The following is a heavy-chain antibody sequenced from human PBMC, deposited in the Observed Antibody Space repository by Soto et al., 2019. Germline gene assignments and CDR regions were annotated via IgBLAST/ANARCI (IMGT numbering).Heavy chain of an antibody. CDR1: GGSISSYY. Sequence: ETLSLTCTVSGGSISSYYWSWIRQPPGKGLEWIGYIYYSGSTNYNPSLKSRVTISVDTSKNQFSLKLSSVTAADTAVYYCARRADYYDSSGYLNWFDPWGQGTLVTVSS. CDR2: IYYSGST. V-gene: IGHV4-59*08. CDR3: ARRADYYDSSGYLNWFDP. D-gene: IGHD3-22*01. J-gene: IGHJ5*02.